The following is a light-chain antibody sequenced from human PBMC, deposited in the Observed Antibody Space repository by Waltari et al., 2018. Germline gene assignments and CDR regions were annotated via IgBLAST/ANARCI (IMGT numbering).Light chain of an antibody. V-gene: IGKV1-5*03. J-gene: IGKJ1*01. CDR2: ATS. CDR1: QSHDHW. CDR3: QQYDTHWT. Sequence: DIQVTQTPSTLSASLGVRVSMTCRTSQSHDHWLAWYQQKTGKPPKRLIYATSVLENGIPSRFSGSRSGAEFTLTIAGLKPDDLATCYCQQYDTHWTFGQGTKVEIK.